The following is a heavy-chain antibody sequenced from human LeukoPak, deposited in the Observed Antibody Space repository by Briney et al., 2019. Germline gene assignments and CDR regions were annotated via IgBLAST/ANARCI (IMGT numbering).Heavy chain of an antibody. Sequence: GGSLRLSCAASGFTFSTYWMSWARQAPGKRPEWVAYIKQDGSEKDYVDSVKGRFTISRDNAKNSIYMQMNNLRAEDTAVYYCVRDRAAPDSWGQGTLVTVSS. CDR2: IKQDGSEK. D-gene: IGHD3-10*01. V-gene: IGHV3-7*01. CDR1: GFTFSTYW. CDR3: VRDRAAPDS. J-gene: IGHJ4*02.